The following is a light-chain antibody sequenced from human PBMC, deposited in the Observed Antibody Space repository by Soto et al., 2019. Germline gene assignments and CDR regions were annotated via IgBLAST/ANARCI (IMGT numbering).Light chain of an antibody. J-gene: IGKJ1*01. V-gene: IGKV3-20*01. CDR3: QQYGSSPIT. CDR2: GAS. CDR1: QSVSSSY. Sequence: EIVVTESAVTPALARGEISAPSGRASQSVSSSYLAWYQQKPGQAPRLLIYGASSRATGIPDRFSGSGSGTDFTLTISRLEPEDFAVYYCQQYGSSPITFGQGTKVDIK.